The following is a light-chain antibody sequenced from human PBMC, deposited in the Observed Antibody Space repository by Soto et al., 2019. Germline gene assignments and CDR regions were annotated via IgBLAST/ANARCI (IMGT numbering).Light chain of an antibody. J-gene: IGKJ4*01. CDR1: QSVRSNF. V-gene: IGKV3-20*01. Sequence: EIVFTQSPGTLSLSPGERATLSCRASQSVRSNFLAWYQQKSGQAPRLLISAASNRATGIPDRFSGSGSGTDFTLTISRLEPEDFAVYYCQQYGTPPLTFGGGTKVDNK. CDR2: AAS. CDR3: QQYGTPPLT.